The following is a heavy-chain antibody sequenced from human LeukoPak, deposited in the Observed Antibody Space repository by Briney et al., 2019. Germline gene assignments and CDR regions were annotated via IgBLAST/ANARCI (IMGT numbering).Heavy chain of an antibody. V-gene: IGHV3-74*01. CDR1: GFTFSSYW. J-gene: IGHJ3*02. CDR2: INTDGRGT. CDR3: ARDTLGTNNAFDI. Sequence: GGSLRLSCTASGFTFSSYWMHWVRQAPGRGLMWVSHINTDGRGTSYADSVRGRFTISRDNAKNTLYLQMNSLRAEDTALYYCARDTLGTNNAFDIWGQGTMVTVSS.